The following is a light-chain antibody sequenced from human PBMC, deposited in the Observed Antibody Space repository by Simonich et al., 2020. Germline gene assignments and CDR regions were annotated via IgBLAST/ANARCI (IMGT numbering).Light chain of an antibody. CDR1: QSVLYSSNNKNY. Sequence: DIVMTKSPDSLAVSLGERATINCKSSQSVLYSSNNKNYLAWYQQKPGQPPKLLIYWASTRESGVPDRFSGRGSGTDFTLTISSLQAEGVAVYYCQQYYSTPWTFGQGTKVEIK. J-gene: IGKJ1*01. V-gene: IGKV4-1*01. CDR3: QQYYSTPWT. CDR2: WAS.